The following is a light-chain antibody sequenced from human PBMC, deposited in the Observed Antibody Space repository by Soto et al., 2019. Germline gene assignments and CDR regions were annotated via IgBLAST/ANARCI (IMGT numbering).Light chain of an antibody. V-gene: IGKV3-20*01. Sequence: ETVLSQSPGNLSLSAGERATLSCRASQSVSNNYLAWYQQKPGQAPRLLIYGASNRATGIPDRFSGSGSGTDFTLTISRLEPEDFAVYYCQQYGSSGTSGQGTKVDIK. CDR2: GAS. CDR1: QSVSNNY. J-gene: IGKJ1*01. CDR3: QQYGSSGT.